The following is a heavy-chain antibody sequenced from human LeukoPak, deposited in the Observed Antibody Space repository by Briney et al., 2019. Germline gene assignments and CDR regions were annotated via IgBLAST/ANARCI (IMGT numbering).Heavy chain of an antibody. CDR3: ARDRWITIFGVVTHYGMDV. J-gene: IGHJ6*02. D-gene: IGHD3-3*01. Sequence: ASVKVSCKASGHTFTSYYMHWVRQAPGQGLEWMGIINPSGGSTSYAQKFQGRVTMTRDTSTSTVYMELSSLRSEDTAVYYCARDRWITIFGVVTHYGMDVWGQGTTVTVSS. CDR2: INPSGGST. CDR1: GHTFTSYY. V-gene: IGHV1-46*01.